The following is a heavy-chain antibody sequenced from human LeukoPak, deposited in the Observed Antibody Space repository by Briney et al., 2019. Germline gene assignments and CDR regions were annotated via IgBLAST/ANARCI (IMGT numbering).Heavy chain of an antibody. CDR3: ARAYCSGGSCYPSYYYYYYMDV. V-gene: IGHV4-61*02. CDR2: IYTSGST. D-gene: IGHD2-15*01. J-gene: IGHJ6*03. CDR1: GYSISSGYY. Sequence: SETLSLTCTVSGYSISSGYYWSWIRQPAGKGLEWIGRIYTSGSTNYNPSLKSRVTISVDTSKNQFSLKLSSVTAADTAVYYCARAYCSGGSCYPSYYYYYYMDVWGKGTTVTISS.